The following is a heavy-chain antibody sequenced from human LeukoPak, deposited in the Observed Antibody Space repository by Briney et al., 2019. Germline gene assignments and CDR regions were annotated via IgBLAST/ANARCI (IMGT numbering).Heavy chain of an antibody. CDR3: ARHPHFGVVID. D-gene: IGHD3-3*01. CDR2: INDSGNS. V-gene: IGHV4-34*01. CDR1: NGSFNGYY. Sequence: PSETLSLTCIVYNGSFNGYYWSWIRQPPGEGLEWIGEINDSGNSNYNPSLKSRVTISIDTSKKQFSLKLRSVTAADTAVYYCARHPHFGVVIDWGQGTLVTVSS. J-gene: IGHJ4*02.